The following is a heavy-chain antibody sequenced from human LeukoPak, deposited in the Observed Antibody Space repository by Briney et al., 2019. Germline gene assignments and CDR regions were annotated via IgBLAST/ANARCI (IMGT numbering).Heavy chain of an antibody. Sequence: SVKVSCKASGFTFTSSAVQWVRQARGQHLEWIGWIVVGSGNTNYAQKFQERVTITRDMSTSTAYMELSSLRSEDTAVYYCAADQWQQLYAFDIWGQGTMVTVSS. V-gene: IGHV1-58*01. CDR1: GFTFTSSA. D-gene: IGHD6-13*01. CDR2: IVVGSGNT. J-gene: IGHJ3*02. CDR3: AADQWQQLYAFDI.